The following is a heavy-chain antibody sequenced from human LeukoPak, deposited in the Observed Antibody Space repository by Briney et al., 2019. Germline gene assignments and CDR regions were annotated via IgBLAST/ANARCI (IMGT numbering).Heavy chain of an antibody. V-gene: IGHV4-39*07. CDR1: GGSISSSSYY. Sequence: SETLSLTCTVSGGSISSSSYYWGWIRQPPGKGLEWIGSIYYSGSTYYNPSLKSRVTISVDTSENQLSLKLRSVTAADTAVYYCARGPEAFGVLKGAFDIWGQGTVVTVSS. CDR2: IYYSGST. J-gene: IGHJ3*02. CDR3: ARGPEAFGVLKGAFDI. D-gene: IGHD3-3*01.